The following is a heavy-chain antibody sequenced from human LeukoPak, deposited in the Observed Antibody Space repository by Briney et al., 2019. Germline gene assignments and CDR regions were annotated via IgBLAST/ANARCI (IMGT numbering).Heavy chain of an antibody. Sequence: PSVQFSSKASGYTFTTYDIHWVRPAPGQGLEWMAIINPSVGGTSFAPQFQGRVTMTRDTSTSTVYMELSSLISEDTAVYYCASRLITAGADYWGQGTLVSVAS. CDR3: ASRLITAGADY. CDR1: GYTFTTYD. V-gene: IGHV1-46*01. CDR2: INPSVGGT. J-gene: IGHJ4*02. D-gene: IGHD3-16*01.